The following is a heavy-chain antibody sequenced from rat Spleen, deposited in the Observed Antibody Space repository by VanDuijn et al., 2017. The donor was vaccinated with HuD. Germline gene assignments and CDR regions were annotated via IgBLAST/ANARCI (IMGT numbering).Heavy chain of an antibody. J-gene: IGHJ2*01. Sequence: EVQLVESGGGLVQPGRSKKLSCAASGFTFSNYDMAWVRQAPKRGLEWVATVSSDSRRTNFRDSVKGRFTISRDTAQNILYLQLNSPRSEDTATYYCTRGGYFRYWGQGVMVTVSS. CDR1: GFTFSNYD. CDR2: VSSDSRRT. CDR3: TRGGYFRY. V-gene: IGHV5-7*01. D-gene: IGHD2-5*01.